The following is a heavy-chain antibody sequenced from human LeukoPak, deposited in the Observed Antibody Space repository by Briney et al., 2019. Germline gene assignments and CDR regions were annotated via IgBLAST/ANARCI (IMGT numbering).Heavy chain of an antibody. J-gene: IGHJ3*01. D-gene: IGHD5-18*01. CDR1: GYTFTNYS. CDR3: VRADTAMITPQDAFDV. V-gene: IGHV1-18*01. CDR2: ISSYNGNT. Sequence: ASVKVSCKTSGYTFTNYSISWVRQAPGQGLEWMGWISSYNGNTHYARELQGRPTVTTDTSTKTAYMELRSLTSDDTAVYYRVRADTAMITPQDAFDVWGQGTMLTVSS.